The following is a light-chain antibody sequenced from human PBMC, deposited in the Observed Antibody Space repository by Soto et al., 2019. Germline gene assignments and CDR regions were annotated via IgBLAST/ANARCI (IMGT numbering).Light chain of an antibody. CDR3: SSYAGTPFV. Sequence: QSALTQRPSASGSPGQSVTISCTGTSSDVGRYNYVSWYQQHPGKAPKLMISEVNKRASGVPDRFSGSKSGNTASLTVSGLQAEDEADYYCSSYAGTPFVFGTGTKVTVL. CDR2: EVN. CDR1: SSDVGRYNY. J-gene: IGLJ1*01. V-gene: IGLV2-8*01.